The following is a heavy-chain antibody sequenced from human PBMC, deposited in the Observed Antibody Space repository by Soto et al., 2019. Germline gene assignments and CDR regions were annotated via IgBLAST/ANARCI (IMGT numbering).Heavy chain of an antibody. CDR3: ARAGYSKTGYFDY. Sequence: SETLSLTCAVSGGSISSSNWWSWVRQPPGKGLEWIGEIYHSGSTNYNPSLKSRVTISVDKSKNQFSLKLSSVTAADTAVYYCARAGYSKTGYFDYWGQGTMVTVS. D-gene: IGHD1-26*01. CDR1: GGSISSSNW. V-gene: IGHV4-4*02. J-gene: IGHJ4*02. CDR2: IYHSGST.